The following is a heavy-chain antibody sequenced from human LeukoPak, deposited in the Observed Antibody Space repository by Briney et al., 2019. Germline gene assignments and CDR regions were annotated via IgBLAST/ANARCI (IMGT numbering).Heavy chain of an antibody. CDR2: INHSGST. J-gene: IGHJ4*02. Sequence: SETLSLTCAVYGGSFSGYYWSWIRQPPGKGLEWIGEINHSGSTNYNPSLKSRVTISVDTSKNQFSLKLNSVTAADTAVYYCARGGNYYDSIGYYSPFGSWGQGTLVTVSS. D-gene: IGHD3-22*01. CDR3: ARGGNYYDSIGYYSPFGS. V-gene: IGHV4-34*01. CDR1: GGSFSGYY.